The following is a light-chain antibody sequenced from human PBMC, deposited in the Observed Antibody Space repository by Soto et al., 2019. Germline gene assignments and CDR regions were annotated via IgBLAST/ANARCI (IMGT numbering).Light chain of an antibody. Sequence: DIQLTQSPSFVSASVGERVTITCRASRDISRYLAWYQQKPGEAPKLLISAASTLQSGVPSRFSCSGSGTEFTLTVSYLLPEDFATYYCQQLYSYSSFGQGTRLENK. CDR3: QQLYSYSS. V-gene: IGKV1-9*01. CDR2: AAS. J-gene: IGKJ5*01. CDR1: RDISRY.